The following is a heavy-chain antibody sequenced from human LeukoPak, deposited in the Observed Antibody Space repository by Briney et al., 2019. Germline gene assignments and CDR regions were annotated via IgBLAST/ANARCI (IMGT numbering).Heavy chain of an antibody. CDR2: IYCSGST. J-gene: IGHJ4*02. CDR1: GYSISSGYY. CDR3: ASGDYDFWSGPKY. Sequence: SETLSLTCTVSGYSISSGYYWGWIRQPPGKGLEWIGYIYCSGSTYYNPSLKSRVTISVDTSKNQFSLKLSSVTAADTAVYYCASGDYDFWSGPKYWGQGTLVTVSS. V-gene: IGHV4-30-4*08. D-gene: IGHD3-3*01.